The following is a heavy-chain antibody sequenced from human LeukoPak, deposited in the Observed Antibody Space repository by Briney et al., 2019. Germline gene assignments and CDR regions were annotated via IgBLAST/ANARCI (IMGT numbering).Heavy chain of an antibody. J-gene: IGHJ4*02. CDR1: GYTFNSYG. V-gene: IGHV1-18*01. D-gene: IGHD3-16*01. CDR2: IHTYNGHT. CDR3: ARDQYDYVWGMGCFDY. Sequence: ASVKVSCKSSGYTFNSYGITWVRQAPGQGLEWMGWIHTYNGHTNYAQKFQGRVTITADKSTSTAYMELSSLRSEDTAVYYCARDQYDYVWGMGCFDYWGQGTLVTVSS.